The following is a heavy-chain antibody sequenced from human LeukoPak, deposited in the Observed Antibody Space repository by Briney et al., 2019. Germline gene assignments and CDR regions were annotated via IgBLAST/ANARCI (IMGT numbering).Heavy chain of an antibody. D-gene: IGHD2-2*02. CDR1: GFTFSSYW. CDR2: IKQDGSEK. J-gene: IGHJ6*03. V-gene: IGHV3-7*01. CDR3: ARSPAGYCSSTSCYIGSFYYYYYYMDV. Sequence: GGSLRLSCAASGFTFSSYWMSWVRQAPGKRLEWVANIKQDGSEKYYVDSVKGRFTISRDNAKNSLYLQMNSLKAEDTAVYYCARSPAGYCSSTSCYIGSFYYYYYYMDVWSKGTTVTVSS.